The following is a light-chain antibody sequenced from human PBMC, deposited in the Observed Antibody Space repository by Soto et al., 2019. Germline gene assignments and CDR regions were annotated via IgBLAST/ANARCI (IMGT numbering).Light chain of an antibody. V-gene: IGLV2-23*02. J-gene: IGLJ3*02. CDR2: DVS. CDR1: SSDIGGYNF. CDR3: CSYAGSGKVV. Sequence: QSVLTQPASVSGSLGQSISISCTGTSSDIGGYNFVSWYQQHPGKAPKLMIFDVSKRPSGVSNRFSGSKSGDTASLTISGLQAEDEADYYCCSYAGSGKVVFGGGTKLTVL.